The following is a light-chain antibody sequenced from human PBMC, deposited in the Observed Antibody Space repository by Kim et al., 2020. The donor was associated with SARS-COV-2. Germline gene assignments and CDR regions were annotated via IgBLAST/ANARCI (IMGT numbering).Light chain of an antibody. CDR2: QDS. CDR1: KLGDKY. V-gene: IGLV3-1*01. Sequence: VSPGQTASITCSGDKLGDKYACWYQQKPGQSPVLVIYQDSKRPSGIPERFSGCNSGNTATLTISGTQAMDEADYYCQAWDSSTAVFGGGTQLTVL. J-gene: IGLJ3*02. CDR3: QAWDSSTAV.